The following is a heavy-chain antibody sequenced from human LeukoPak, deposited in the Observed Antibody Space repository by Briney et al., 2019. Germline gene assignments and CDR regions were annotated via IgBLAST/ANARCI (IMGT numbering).Heavy chain of an antibody. J-gene: IGHJ5*02. CDR1: GGSFSGYY. D-gene: IGHD3-3*01. V-gene: IGHV4-34*01. Sequence: PSETLSLTCAVYGGSFSGYYWSWIRQPPGKGLEWIGEINHSGSTNYNPSLKSRVTISVDTSKNQFSLKLSSVTAADTAVYYCARGASTIFGVDINNWFDPWGQGTLVTVSS. CDR3: ARGASTIFGVDINNWFDP. CDR2: INHSGST.